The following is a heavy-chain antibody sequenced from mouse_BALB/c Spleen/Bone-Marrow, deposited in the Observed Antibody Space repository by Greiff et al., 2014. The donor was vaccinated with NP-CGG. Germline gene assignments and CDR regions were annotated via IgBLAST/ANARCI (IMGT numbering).Heavy chain of an antibody. J-gene: IGHJ2*01. D-gene: IGHD2-1*01. V-gene: IGHV6-6*02. CDR2: IRLKSNNYAT. CDR1: GFTFSNYW. Sequence: EVQVVESGGGLVQTGGSMKLSCVASGFTFSNYWMNWVRQSPEKGLEWVAEIRLKSNNYATHYAESVKGRFTISRDDSKSSVYLQMNNLRAEDTGIYYCTRIGNYDFDYWGQGTTLTVSS. CDR3: TRIGNYDFDY.